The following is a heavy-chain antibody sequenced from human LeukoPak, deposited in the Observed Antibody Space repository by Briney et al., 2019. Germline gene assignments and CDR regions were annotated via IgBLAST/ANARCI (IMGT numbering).Heavy chain of an antibody. CDR3: ARARPVWWYDSSGPNSPFDY. CDR2: MNPNSGNT. V-gene: IGHV1-8*01. D-gene: IGHD3-22*01. J-gene: IGHJ4*02. CDR1: GYTFTSYD. Sequence: ASVKVSCKASGYTFTSYDINWVRQATGQGLEWMGWMNPNSGNTGYAQKFQGRVTMTRDTSISTAYMELSRLRSDDTAVYYCARARPVWWYDSSGPNSPFDYWGQGTLVTVSS.